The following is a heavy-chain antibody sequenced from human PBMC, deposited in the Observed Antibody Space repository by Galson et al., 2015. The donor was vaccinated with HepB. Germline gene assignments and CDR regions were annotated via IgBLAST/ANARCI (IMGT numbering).Heavy chain of an antibody. Sequence: QSGAEVKKPGESLRISCKGSGYSFTSYWISWVRQMPGKGLEWMGRIDPSDSYTNYSPSFQGHVTISADKSISTAYLQWSSLKASDTAMYYCARHRVVAMVRGVKDYYGMDVWCQGTTVTVSS. CDR2: IDPSDSYT. D-gene: IGHD3-10*01. J-gene: IGHJ6*02. CDR3: ARHRVVAMVRGVKDYYGMDV. CDR1: GYSFTSYW. V-gene: IGHV5-10-1*01.